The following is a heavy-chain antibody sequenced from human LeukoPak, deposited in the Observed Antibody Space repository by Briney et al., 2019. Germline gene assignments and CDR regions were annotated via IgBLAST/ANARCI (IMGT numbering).Heavy chain of an antibody. Sequence: SETLSLTCTVSGGSISSSSYYWGWIRQPPGKGLEWIGSIYYRGSTYYNPSLKSRVTISVDTSKNQFSLKLSSVTAADTAVYYCARHVRDGYNSIVPFDYWGQGTLVTVSS. CDR3: ARHVRDGYNSIVPFDY. CDR2: IYYRGST. CDR1: GGSISSSSYY. D-gene: IGHD5-24*01. V-gene: IGHV4-39*01. J-gene: IGHJ4*02.